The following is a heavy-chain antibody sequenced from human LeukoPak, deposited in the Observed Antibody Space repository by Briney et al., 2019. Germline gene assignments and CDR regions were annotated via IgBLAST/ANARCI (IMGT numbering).Heavy chain of an antibody. J-gene: IGHJ4*02. Sequence: GASVKVSCKASGGSFSNYAISWVRQATGQGLEWMGWMNPNSGNTGYAQKFQGRVTMTRNTSISTAYMELSSLRSEDTAVYYCARGIAVAGHDYWGQGTLVTVSS. V-gene: IGHV1-8*02. CDR3: ARGIAVAGHDY. CDR2: MNPNSGNT. D-gene: IGHD6-19*01. CDR1: GGSFSNYA.